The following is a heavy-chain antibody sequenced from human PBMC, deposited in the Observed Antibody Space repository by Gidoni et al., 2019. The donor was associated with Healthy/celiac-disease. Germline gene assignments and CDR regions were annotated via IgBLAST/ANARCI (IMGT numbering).Heavy chain of an antibody. J-gene: IGHJ5*02. Sequence: QVQLQESGPGLVKPSQTLSLTCTVSGGSISSGDYYWSWIRQPPGKGLEWIGYIYYSGSTYYNPSLKSRVTISVDTSKNQFSLKLSSVTAADTAVYYCARAPAIVLIRGAVFDPWGQGTLVTVSS. D-gene: IGHD2-8*01. CDR2: IYYSGST. CDR1: GGSISSGDYY. V-gene: IGHV4-30-4*01. CDR3: ARAPAIVLIRGAVFDP.